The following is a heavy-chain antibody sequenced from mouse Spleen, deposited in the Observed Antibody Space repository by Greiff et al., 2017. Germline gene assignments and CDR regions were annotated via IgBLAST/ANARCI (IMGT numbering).Heavy chain of an antibody. CDR2: INPNNGGT. J-gene: IGHJ3*01. D-gene: IGHD2-3*01. CDR1: GYTFTDYY. Sequence: EVQLQQSGPELVKPGASVKISCKASGYTFTDYYMNWVKQSHGKSLEWIGDINPNNGGTSYNQKFKGKATLTVDKSSSTAYMELRSLTSEDSAVYYCARGVRGGYYGAWFAYWGQGTLVTVSA. CDR3: ARGVRGGYYGAWFAY. V-gene: IGHV1-26*01.